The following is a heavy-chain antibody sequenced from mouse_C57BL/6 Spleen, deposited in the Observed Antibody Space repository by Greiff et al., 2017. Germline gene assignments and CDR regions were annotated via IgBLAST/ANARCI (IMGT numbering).Heavy chain of an antibody. CDR3: ARFGSKTAMDY. CDR1: CYTFTSYW. CDR2: IDPSDSYT. D-gene: IGHD2-2*01. J-gene: IGHJ4*01. Sequence: QVQLQQPGAELVMPGASVKLSCKASCYTFTSYWMHWVKQRPGQGLEWIGEIDPSDSYTNYNQKFKGKSTLTVDKSSSTAYMQLSSLTSEDSAVYYCARFGSKTAMDYWGQGTSVTVSS. V-gene: IGHV1-69*01.